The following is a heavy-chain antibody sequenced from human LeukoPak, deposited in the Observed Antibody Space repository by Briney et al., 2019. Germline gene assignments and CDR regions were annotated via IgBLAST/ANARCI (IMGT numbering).Heavy chain of an antibody. Sequence: TLSLTCTVSGGSISSGSYYWSWIRQPAGKGLEWIGRIYTSGSTNYNPSLKSRVTISVDTSKNQFSLKLSSVTAADTAVCYCARSSGSNAFDIWGQGTMVTVSS. CDR2: IYTSGST. CDR3: ARSSGSNAFDI. V-gene: IGHV4-61*02. D-gene: IGHD6-25*01. CDR1: GGSISSGSYY. J-gene: IGHJ3*02.